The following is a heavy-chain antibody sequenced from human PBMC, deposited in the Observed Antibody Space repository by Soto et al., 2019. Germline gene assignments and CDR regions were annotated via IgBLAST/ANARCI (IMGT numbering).Heavy chain of an antibody. CDR2: IIPIFGTA. Sequence: SSVKVSCKASGGTFSSYAISWVRQAPGQGLEWMGGIIPIFGTANYAQKFQGRVTITADKSTSTAYMELSSLRSQDTAVYYSAREEVVTAMVGRYYYYYCGMDVWGQGTTVIVSS. CDR1: GGTFSSYA. D-gene: IGHD5-18*01. CDR3: AREEVVTAMVGRYYYYYCGMDV. J-gene: IGHJ6*02. V-gene: IGHV1-69*06.